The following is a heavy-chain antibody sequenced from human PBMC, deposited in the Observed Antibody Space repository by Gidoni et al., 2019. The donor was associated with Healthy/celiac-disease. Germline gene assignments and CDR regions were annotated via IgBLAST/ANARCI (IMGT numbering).Heavy chain of an antibody. D-gene: IGHD3-22*01. Sequence: QVQLVQSGAEVKKPGASVKVSCKASGYTFTSYGISWVRQAPGQGLEGMGWISASNGNTYYAQKLQGRVTMTTDTSTSTAYMELRSLRSDDTAVYYCAGVRYYDSSGYYWDNYYGMDVWGQGTTVTVSS. CDR2: ISASNGNT. CDR3: AGVRYYDSSGYYWDNYYGMDV. J-gene: IGHJ6*02. V-gene: IGHV1-18*01. CDR1: GYTFTSYG.